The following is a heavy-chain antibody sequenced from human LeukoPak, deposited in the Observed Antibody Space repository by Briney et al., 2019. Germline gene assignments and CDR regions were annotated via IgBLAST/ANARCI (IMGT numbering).Heavy chain of an antibody. V-gene: IGHV4-34*01. CDR2: INHTEGT. CDR1: EFSVGSNY. D-gene: IGHD3-9*01. CDR3: ARARQNPYFEERRRGNWFDP. J-gene: IGHJ5*02. Sequence: PGGSLRLSCAASEFSVGSNYMTWVRQPPGKGLEWVGEINHTEGTNDNPSLKSRVTISVDTSKNQFSLKLSSVTAADTAVYYCARARQNPYFEERRRGNWFDPWGQGTLVTVSS.